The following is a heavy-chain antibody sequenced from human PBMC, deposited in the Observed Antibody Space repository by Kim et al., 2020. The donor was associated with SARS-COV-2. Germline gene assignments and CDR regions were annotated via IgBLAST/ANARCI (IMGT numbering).Heavy chain of an antibody. CDR2: ISPDGSDK. CDR3: SGRTSTDWGASY. Sequence: GGSLRLSCAASGFTFSSYWMNWVRQAPGKGLEWVANISPDGSDKYYVDSVKGRFTISRDNAKNSLSLQMTGLRAEDTAVYYCSGRTSTDWGASYWGQGTL. V-gene: IGHV3-7*01. CDR1: GFTFSSYW. J-gene: IGHJ4*02. D-gene: IGHD7-27*01.